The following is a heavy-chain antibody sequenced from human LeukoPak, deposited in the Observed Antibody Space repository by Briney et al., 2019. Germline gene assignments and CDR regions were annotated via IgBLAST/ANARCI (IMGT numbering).Heavy chain of an antibody. CDR2: IYHSGST. Sequence: PSETLSLTCAVSGYSISSGYYWGWIRQPPGKGLEWIGTIYHSGSTYYNPSLKSRVTISVDTSKNQFSLRVTSVTAADTAVYYCARHFVRSGSYWADYWGQGTLVTVSS. CDR1: GYSISSGYY. V-gene: IGHV4-38-2*01. CDR3: ARHFVRSGSYWADY. J-gene: IGHJ4*02. D-gene: IGHD1-26*01.